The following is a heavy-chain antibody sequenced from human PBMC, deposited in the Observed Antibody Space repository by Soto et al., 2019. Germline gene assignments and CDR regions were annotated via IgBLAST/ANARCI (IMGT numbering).Heavy chain of an antibody. D-gene: IGHD3-16*02. Sequence: EVQLVESGGGLVQPGRSLRLSCAASGFSFDDFAMHWVRHVPGKGLEWVSGISGSGGSTYYADSVKGRFTISRDNSKNTLYLQMNSLRAEDTAVYYCAKDPFQSRIMITFGGVIVRPLYYFDYWGQGTLVTVSS. CDR3: AKDPFQSRIMITFGGVIVRPLYYFDY. V-gene: IGHV3-23*04. J-gene: IGHJ4*02. CDR2: ISGSGGST. CDR1: GFSFDDFA.